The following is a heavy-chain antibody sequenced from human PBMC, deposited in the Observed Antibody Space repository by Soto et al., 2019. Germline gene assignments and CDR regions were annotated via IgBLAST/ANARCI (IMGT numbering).Heavy chain of an antibody. CDR3: AKDTGPN. Sequence: EVQLVESGGGLVQPGRSLRLSCAASGFTFNYAMHWVRQAPGKGLEWVSGISWNSNTIAYADFVKGRFTISRDNAKNSLYLQTNRLRAEDTAFYYCAKDTGPNWGQGTLVTVSS. CDR1: GFTFNYA. V-gene: IGHV3-9*01. J-gene: IGHJ4*02. CDR2: ISWNSNTI.